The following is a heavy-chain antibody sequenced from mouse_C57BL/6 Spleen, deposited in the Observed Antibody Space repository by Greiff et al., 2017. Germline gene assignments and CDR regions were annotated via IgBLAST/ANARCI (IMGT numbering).Heavy chain of an antibody. J-gene: IGHJ2*01. Sequence: EVQLQQSGPELVKPGASVKISCKASGYSFTGYYMNWVKQSPEKSLEWIGEINPSTGGTTYNQKFKAKATLTVDKSSSTAYMQLKSLTSEDSAVYYCASRYYLRGVDYWGQGTTLTVSS. V-gene: IGHV1-42*01. D-gene: IGHD1-1*01. CDR2: INPSTGGT. CDR3: ASRYYLRGVDY. CDR1: GYSFTGYY.